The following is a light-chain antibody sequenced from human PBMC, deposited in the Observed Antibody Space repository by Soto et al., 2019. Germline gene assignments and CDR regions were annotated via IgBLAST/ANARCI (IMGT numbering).Light chain of an antibody. J-gene: IGLJ3*02. CDR3: TSYTSISTWV. V-gene: IGLV2-14*01. CDR1: SSDVGGYNY. Sequence: QSALTQPASVSGSPGQSITISCTGTSSDVGGYNYVSWYQQHPGKAPKLLIYEVSNRPSGVFNRFSGSKSGNTASLTISGLQAEDEADYYCTSYTSISTWVFGGGTKLTVL. CDR2: EVS.